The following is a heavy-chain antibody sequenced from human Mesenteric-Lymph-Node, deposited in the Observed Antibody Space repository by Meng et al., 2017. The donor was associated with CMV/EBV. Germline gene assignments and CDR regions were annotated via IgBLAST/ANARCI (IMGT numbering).Heavy chain of an antibody. V-gene: IGHV1-69*05. CDR2: IIPIFGTA. CDR3: ARDIVVVVAATDYYYYGMDV. Sequence: SVKVSCKASGGTFSSYAISWVRQAPGQGLEWMGGIIPIFGTANYAQKFQGRATITTDESTSTAYMELSSLRSEDTAVYYCARDIVVVVAATDYYYYGMDVWGQGTTVTVSS. D-gene: IGHD2-15*01. J-gene: IGHJ6*02. CDR1: GGTFSSYA.